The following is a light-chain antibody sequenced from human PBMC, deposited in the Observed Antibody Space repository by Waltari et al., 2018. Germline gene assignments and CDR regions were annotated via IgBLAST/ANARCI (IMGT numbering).Light chain of an antibody. CDR2: LGF. Sequence: DVVMTQSPLSLSVTPGEPASISCRSSQSLLYSNGNNYLNWYLQKPGQSPHLLLYLGFNRASGVPDRFSGSGSGTDFTLKISRVEAEDVGVYYCMQAVQTPWTFGQGTKVEIK. J-gene: IGKJ1*01. CDR1: QSLLYSNGNNY. CDR3: MQAVQTPWT. V-gene: IGKV2-28*01.